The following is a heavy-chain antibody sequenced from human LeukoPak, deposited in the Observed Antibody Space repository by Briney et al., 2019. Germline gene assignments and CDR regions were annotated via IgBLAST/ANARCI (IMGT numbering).Heavy chain of an antibody. J-gene: IGHJ5*02. CDR1: GGSISGHY. CDR2: FFYSGNT. Sequence: PSETLSPTCTVSGGSISGHYWSWIRQSPGKGLEWIGYFFYSGNTIYNPSLKSRVTMSVDRSKNQFFLKLKSVTAADAAIYYCAASIEAAGTLSWFDPWGQGSLVTVSS. D-gene: IGHD6-13*01. CDR3: AASIEAAGTLSWFDP. V-gene: IGHV4-59*03.